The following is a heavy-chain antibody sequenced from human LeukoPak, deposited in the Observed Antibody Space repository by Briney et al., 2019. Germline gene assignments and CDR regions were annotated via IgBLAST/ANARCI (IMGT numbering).Heavy chain of an antibody. CDR3: AREVVRDGYNRVPFDY. D-gene: IGHD5-24*01. Sequence: PSDTLSLTCTVSGGPISIYYWSWIRQPPGKGLEWIGYIYYSESTNYNPSLKSRDPISVDTSKNQFSLKLSSVTAADTAVYYCAREVVRDGYNRVPFDYWGQGTLVTVSS. J-gene: IGHJ4*02. CDR1: GGPISIYY. V-gene: IGHV4-59*01. CDR2: IYYSEST.